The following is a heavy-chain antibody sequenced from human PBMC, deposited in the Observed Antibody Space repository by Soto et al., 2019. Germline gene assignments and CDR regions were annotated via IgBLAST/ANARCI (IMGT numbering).Heavy chain of an antibody. CDR1: GTSVSNYY. CDR2: IYTSGST. CDR3: ARGGIQLSYAFDY. D-gene: IGHD5-18*01. J-gene: IGHJ4*02. Sequence: QVQLQESGPGLVKPSETLSLTCSVSGTSVSNYYWSWIRQPAGKGLEHIGRIYTSGSTSYNPSLMSRVTVSMDTSQTQFYLSRTSVTAADTAVYYCARGGIQLSYAFDYWGQGILVTVSS. V-gene: IGHV4-4*07.